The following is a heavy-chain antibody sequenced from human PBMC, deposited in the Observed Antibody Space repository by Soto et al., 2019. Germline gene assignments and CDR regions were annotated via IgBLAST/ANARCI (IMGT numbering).Heavy chain of an antibody. J-gene: IGHJ4*02. Sequence: SGPTLVNPTQTLTLTCTFSGFSLNTRGAGVGWIRQPPGGALEWLALIYWDDDKKYRSSVESRLTITKDASINQVVLTMTNMDPGDTGKFSCPHYESNNGIWGFDHGGQGTLAPASS. CDR1: GFSLNTRGAG. V-gene: IGHV2-5*02. CDR3: PHYESNNGIWGFDH. D-gene: IGHD2-8*01. CDR2: IYWDDDK.